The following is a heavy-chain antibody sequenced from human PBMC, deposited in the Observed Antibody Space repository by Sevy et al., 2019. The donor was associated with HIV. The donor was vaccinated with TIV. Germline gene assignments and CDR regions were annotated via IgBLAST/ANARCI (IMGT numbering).Heavy chain of an antibody. J-gene: IGHJ3*02. CDR3: GLSSYDSSGYSSAFDI. CDR1: GYTFTSYD. V-gene: IGHV1-8*01. Sequence: ASVKVSCKASGYTFTSYDINWVRQATGQGLEWMGWMNPNSGNTGYAQKFQGRVTMTRNTSISTAYMELSSLRSEDTAVYYCGLSSYDSSGYSSAFDIWGQGTMVTVSS. CDR2: MNPNSGNT. D-gene: IGHD3-22*01.